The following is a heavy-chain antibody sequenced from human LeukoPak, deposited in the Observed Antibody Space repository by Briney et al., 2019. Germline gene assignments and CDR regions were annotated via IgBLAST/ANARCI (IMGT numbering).Heavy chain of an antibody. Sequence: SVKVSCKASGGTFSSYAISWVRQAPGQGLEWMGGIIPIFGTANYAQKFQGRVTITADESTSTAYMELRSLRSDDTAVYYCARGGSYSYLFDYWGQGTLVTVSS. D-gene: IGHD1-26*01. CDR3: ARGGSYSYLFDY. CDR2: IIPIFGTA. V-gene: IGHV1-69*13. J-gene: IGHJ4*02. CDR1: GGTFSSYA.